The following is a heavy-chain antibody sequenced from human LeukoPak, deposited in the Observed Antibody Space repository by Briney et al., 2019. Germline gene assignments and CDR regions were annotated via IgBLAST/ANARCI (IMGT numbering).Heavy chain of an antibody. CDR2: MNPNSGNT. CDR1: GYTFTSYD. Sequence: GASVKVSCKASGYTFTSYDINWVRQATGQGLEWMGWMNPNSGNTVYAQKFQGRVTMTRNSSISTAYMELSSLRSEDTAVYYCARGYNSGWYYFDYWGQGTLVTVSS. CDR3: ARGYNSGWYYFDY. V-gene: IGHV1-8*01. J-gene: IGHJ4*02. D-gene: IGHD6-19*01.